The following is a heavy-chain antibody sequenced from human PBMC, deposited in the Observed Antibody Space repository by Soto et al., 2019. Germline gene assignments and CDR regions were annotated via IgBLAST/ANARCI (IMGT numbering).Heavy chain of an antibody. CDR1: GGSLSRGGHY. V-gene: IGHV4-31*03. J-gene: IGHJ4*02. Sequence: SETLSLTCTVSGGSLSRGGHYWSWIRRHPGGGLEWIGYIYYSGSTYYNPSLKSRVAMSVDTSENQFSLKLTSVTAADTAGYYCACSLVVPAAINATNLDYWGRGTLFTFSS. CDR2: IYYSGST. D-gene: IGHD2-2*01. CDR3: ACSLVVPAAINATNLDY.